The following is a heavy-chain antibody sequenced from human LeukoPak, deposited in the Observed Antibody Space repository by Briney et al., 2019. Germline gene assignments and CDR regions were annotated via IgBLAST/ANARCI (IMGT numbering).Heavy chain of an antibody. V-gene: IGHV6-1*01. Sequence: SQTLSLTCAISGDSVSNNNAAWNWIRQSPSRGLEWLGRTYYRSKWYNDYAASVKSRITINPDTSKNQFSLQLNSVTPEDTAVYYCARDRDGSWVSGRPIDYWGQGTLVTVSS. CDR3: ARDRDGSWVSGRPIDY. CDR1: GDSVSNNNAA. CDR2: TYYRSKWYN. J-gene: IGHJ4*02. D-gene: IGHD3-10*01.